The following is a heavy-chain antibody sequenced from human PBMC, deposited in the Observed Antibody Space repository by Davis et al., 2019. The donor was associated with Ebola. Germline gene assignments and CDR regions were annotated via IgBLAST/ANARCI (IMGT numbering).Heavy chain of an antibody. Sequence: GESLKISCAASGFTFSSYAMTWVRQAPGKGLEWVSSISRSGDSTYYVDSVKGRFTISRDNSKNMLYLQMDSLRIEDTAQYFCAGDPNWESGSWGQGTPVSVSS. CDR2: ISRSGDST. CDR1: GFTFSSYA. J-gene: IGHJ5*02. V-gene: IGHV3-23*01. D-gene: IGHD1-1*01. CDR3: AGDPNWESGS.